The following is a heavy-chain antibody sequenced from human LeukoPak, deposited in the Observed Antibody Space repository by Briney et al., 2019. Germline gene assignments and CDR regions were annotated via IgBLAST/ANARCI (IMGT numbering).Heavy chain of an antibody. Sequence: GGSLRLSCAASGFTFSNYGMHWVRQAPGKGLEWVALIWYDGSNKYYADSMQGRFIISRDNSKNTLYLQMNSLRAEDTAVYYCAREMGLNIVATFGYWGQGTLVTVSS. CDR2: IWYDGSNK. D-gene: IGHD5-12*01. CDR3: AREMGLNIVATFGY. J-gene: IGHJ4*02. V-gene: IGHV3-33*01. CDR1: GFTFSNYG.